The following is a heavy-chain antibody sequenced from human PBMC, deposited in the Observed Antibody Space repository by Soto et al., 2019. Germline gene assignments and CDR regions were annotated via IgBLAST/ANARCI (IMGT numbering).Heavy chain of an antibody. CDR2: IYYSGST. J-gene: IGHJ1*01. CDR1: GGSISSSSYY. V-gene: IGHV4-39*01. D-gene: IGHD4-17*01. CDR3: ARPGSYGDYVGYFQH. Sequence: QLQLQESGPGLVKPSETLSLTCTVSGGSISSSSYYWGWIRQPPGKGPEWIGSIYYSGSTYYNPSLKSRVTISVDTSKNQFSLKLSSVTAADTAVYYCARPGSYGDYVGYFQHWGQGTLVTVSS.